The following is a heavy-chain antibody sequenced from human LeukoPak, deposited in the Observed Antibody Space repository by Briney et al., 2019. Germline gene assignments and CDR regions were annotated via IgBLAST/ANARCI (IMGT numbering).Heavy chain of an antibody. Sequence: SVKVSCKASGGTFSSYAISWVRQAPGQGLEWMGGIIPIFGTANYAQKFQGRVTITADESTSTAYMELSSLRSEDTAVYYCATRGKNDFYYFDYWGQGTLVTVSS. CDR2: IIPIFGTA. D-gene: IGHD3-3*01. J-gene: IGHJ4*02. CDR1: GGTFSSYA. V-gene: IGHV1-69*13. CDR3: ATRGKNDFYYFDY.